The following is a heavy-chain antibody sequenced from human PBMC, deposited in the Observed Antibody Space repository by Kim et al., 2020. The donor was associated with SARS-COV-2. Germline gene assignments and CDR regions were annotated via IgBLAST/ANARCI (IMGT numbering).Heavy chain of an antibody. J-gene: IGHJ4*02. CDR2: IWYDGSNK. CDR1: GFTFSSYG. V-gene: IGHV3-33*01. Sequence: GGSLRLSCAASGFTFSSYGMRWVRQAPGKGLEWVAVIWYDGSNKYYADSVKGRFTISRDNSKNTLYLQMNSLRAEDTAVYYCASDGRVVATTGFYYWGRETLVTVFS. CDR3: ASDGRVVATTGFYY. D-gene: IGHD1-26*01.